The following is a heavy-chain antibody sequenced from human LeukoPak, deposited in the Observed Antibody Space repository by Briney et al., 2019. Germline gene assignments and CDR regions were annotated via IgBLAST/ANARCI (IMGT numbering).Heavy chain of an antibody. CDR2: INPNSGGT. J-gene: IGHJ5*02. CDR1: GGTFSSYA. V-gene: IGHV1-2*02. D-gene: IGHD3-22*01. CDR3: ATGKVVITTEFDP. Sequence: EASVKVSCKASGGTFSSYAISWVRQAPGQGLEWMGWINPNSGGTNYAQKFQGRVTMTRDTSISTAYMELSSLRSEDTAVYYCATGKVVITTEFDPWGQGTLVTVSS.